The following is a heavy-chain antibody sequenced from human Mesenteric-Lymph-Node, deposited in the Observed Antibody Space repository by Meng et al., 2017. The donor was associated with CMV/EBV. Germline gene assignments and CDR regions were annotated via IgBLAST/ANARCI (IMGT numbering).Heavy chain of an antibody. J-gene: IGHJ5*02. CDR3: ARGRLLDFGPSNWFAP. V-gene: IGHV4-39*01. Sequence: SETLSLTCTVSGDSISSSTYYWGWIRQPPGKGLEWIGSVYYSGSTYYNPSLKSRVTISVDTSKNQFSLKLSSVTAADTAVYYCARGRLLDFGPSNWFAPWGQGVPVTVSS. CDR1: GDSISSSTYY. D-gene: IGHD3-10*01. CDR2: VYYSGST.